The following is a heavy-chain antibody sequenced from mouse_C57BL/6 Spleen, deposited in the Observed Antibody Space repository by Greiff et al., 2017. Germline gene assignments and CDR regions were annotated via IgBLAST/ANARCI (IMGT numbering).Heavy chain of an antibody. V-gene: IGHV1-9*01. D-gene: IGHD2-2*01. CDR2: ILPGSGST. Sequence: VQLQQSGAELMKPGASVKLSCKATGYTFTGYWIEWGKQRPGHGLEWIGEILPGSGSTNYNAKFKGKATFTADTSSNTAYMQLSSLTTEDYSIYYCSRVDGYGVYYAMYYWGHGASATVSS. J-gene: IGHJ4*01. CDR1: GYTFTGYW. CDR3: SRVDGYGVYYAMYY.